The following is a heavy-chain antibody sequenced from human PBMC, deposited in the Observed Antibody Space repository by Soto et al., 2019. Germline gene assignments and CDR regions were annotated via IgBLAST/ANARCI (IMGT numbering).Heavy chain of an antibody. CDR3: ARDRFSSGWPNYYYGMDV. V-gene: IGHV4-61*01. J-gene: IGHJ6*02. D-gene: IGHD6-19*01. Sequence: SETLSLTCTVSGGSVSSGSYYWSWIRQPPGKGLEWIGYIYYSGSTNYNPSLKSRVTISVDTSKNQFSLKLSSVTAADTAVYYCARDRFSSGWPNYYYGMDVWGQGTTVT. CDR2: IYYSGST. CDR1: GGSVSSGSYY.